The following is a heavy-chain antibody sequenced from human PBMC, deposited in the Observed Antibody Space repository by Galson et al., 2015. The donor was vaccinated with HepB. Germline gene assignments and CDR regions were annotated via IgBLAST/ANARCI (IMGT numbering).Heavy chain of an antibody. Sequence: EPLSLTCTVSGGSISSNYWSCLRQPPGKGLEWIGYIYYSGSTNYNPSLKSRVTISVDTSKNQFSLKLNSVTAADTAVYYCARHFSEDQGAVAGFDYWGQGTLVTVSS. V-gene: IGHV4-59*08. CDR2: IYYSGST. J-gene: IGHJ4*02. CDR3: ARHFSEDQGAVAGFDY. CDR1: GGSISSNY. D-gene: IGHD6-19*01.